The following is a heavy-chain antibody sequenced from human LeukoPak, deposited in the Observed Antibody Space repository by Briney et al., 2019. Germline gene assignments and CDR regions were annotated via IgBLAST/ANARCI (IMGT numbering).Heavy chain of an antibody. CDR2: ISSRGNTI. CDR3: ARIDSVARTGHYFDY. CDR1: GFTFSSYE. J-gene: IGHJ4*02. Sequence: GSLRLSCAASGFTFSSYEMNWVRQAPGKGLEWVSYISSRGNTIYYADSVKGRFTISRDNAKNSLYLQMNSLRAEDTAVYYCARIDSVARTGHYFDYWGQGTLVTVSS. D-gene: IGHD6-19*01. V-gene: IGHV3-48*03.